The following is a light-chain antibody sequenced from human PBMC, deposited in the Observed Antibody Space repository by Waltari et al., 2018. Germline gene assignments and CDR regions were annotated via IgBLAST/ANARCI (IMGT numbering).Light chain of an antibody. V-gene: IGLV5-45*01. CDR2: YNSYSDK. Sequence: QAVLTQPASLSASPGASVSLTCTLRSGINVASYRIYWYQQKPGSPPQYLLRYNSYSDKQQGSGAPSRFSGSKDVSANAGVLVISGLQSEDEADYYCLVWYSGAWVFGGGTKLTVL. CDR1: SGINVASYR. CDR3: LVWYSGAWV. J-gene: IGLJ3*02.